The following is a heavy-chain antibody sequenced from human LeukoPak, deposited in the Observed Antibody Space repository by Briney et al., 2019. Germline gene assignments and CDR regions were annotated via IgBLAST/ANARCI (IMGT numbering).Heavy chain of an antibody. Sequence: GGSLRLSCSASGFTFSSYSMNWVRQAPGKGLDWVSSISSSSSYIYYADSVKGRFTISRDNAKNSLYLQMNSLRAEDTAVYYCARQGITGTIDYWGKGTLVTVSS. J-gene: IGHJ4*02. D-gene: IGHD1-7*01. CDR1: GFTFSSYS. CDR2: ISSSSSYI. V-gene: IGHV3-21*01. CDR3: ARQGITGTIDY.